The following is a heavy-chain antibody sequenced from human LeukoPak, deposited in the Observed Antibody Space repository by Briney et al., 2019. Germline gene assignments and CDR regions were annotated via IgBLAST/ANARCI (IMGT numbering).Heavy chain of an antibody. CDR3: AREPYDSSGYYDY. V-gene: IGHV4-59*12. CDR1: GGSISSYY. J-gene: IGHJ4*02. Sequence: SETLSLTCTVSGGSISSYYWSWIRQPPGKGLEWIGYIYYSRSTNYNPSLKSRVTISVDTSKNQFSLKLSSVTAADTAVYYCAREPYDSSGYYDYWGQGTLVTVSS. D-gene: IGHD3-22*01. CDR2: IYYSRST.